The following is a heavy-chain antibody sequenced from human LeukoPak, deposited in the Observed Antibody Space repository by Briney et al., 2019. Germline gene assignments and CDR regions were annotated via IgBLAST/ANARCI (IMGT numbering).Heavy chain of an antibody. CDR3: ARDGRGVLGGYPDY. CDR1: GGSISSGGYY. V-gene: IGHV4-31*03. CDR2: IYYSGST. D-gene: IGHD5-18*01. Sequence: SETLSLTCTVSGGSISSGGYYWSWIRQHPGKGLEWIGYIYYSGSTYYNPSLKSRVTISVDTSKNQFSLKLSSVTAADTAVYYCARDGRGVLGGYPDYWGQGTLVTVSS. J-gene: IGHJ4*02.